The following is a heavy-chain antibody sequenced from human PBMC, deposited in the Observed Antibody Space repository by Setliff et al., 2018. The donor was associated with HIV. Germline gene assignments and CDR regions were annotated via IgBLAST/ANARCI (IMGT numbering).Heavy chain of an antibody. CDR2: INHSGRI. CDR3: ARLAASIAARRRFDY. CDR1: GGSFSGYN. Sequence: SETLSLTCAVYGGSFSGYNWNWIRQPPGKGLEWIVEINHSGRIDHNPSLKSRVTISVDTSKNQFSLKLSSVTAADTSVYYCARLAASIAARRRFDYWGQGTLVTVSS. V-gene: IGHV4-34*01. J-gene: IGHJ4*02. D-gene: IGHD6-6*01.